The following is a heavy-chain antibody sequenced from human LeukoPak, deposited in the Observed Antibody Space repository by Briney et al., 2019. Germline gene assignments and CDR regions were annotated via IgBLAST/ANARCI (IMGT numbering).Heavy chain of an antibody. CDR2: INHSGST. Sequence: SETLSLTCAVYGGSFSGYYWSWIRQPPGKGLEWIGEINHSGSTNYNPSLKSRVTISVDTSKNQFSLKLSSVTAADTAVYYCARSGLQWLTPRSFDPWGQGTLVTVSS. J-gene: IGHJ5*02. D-gene: IGHD6-19*01. CDR1: GGSFSGYY. CDR3: ARSGLQWLTPRSFDP. V-gene: IGHV4-34*01.